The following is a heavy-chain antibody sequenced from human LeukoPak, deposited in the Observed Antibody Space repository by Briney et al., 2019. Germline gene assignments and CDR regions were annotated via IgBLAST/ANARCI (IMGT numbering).Heavy chain of an antibody. CDR2: INHSGST. D-gene: IGHD3-16*02. CDR1: GGSFSGYY. V-gene: IGHV4-34*01. J-gene: IGHJ4*02. CDR3: ARGPNYDYVWGSYRNFDY. Sequence: PSETLSLTCAVYGGSFSGYYWSWIRQPPGKGLEWIGEINHSGSTNYNPSLKSRVTISVDTSKNQFSLKLGSVTAADTAVYYCARGPNYDYVWGSYRNFDYWGQGTLVTVSS.